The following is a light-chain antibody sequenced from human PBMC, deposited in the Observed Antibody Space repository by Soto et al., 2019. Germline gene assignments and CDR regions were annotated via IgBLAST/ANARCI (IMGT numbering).Light chain of an antibody. CDR3: HQYGSSTWT. CDR2: GAS. V-gene: IGKV3-15*01. J-gene: IGKJ1*01. Sequence: EIVMTQSPATLSVSPGERATLSCRASQSGNNNLAWYQQKPGQAPRLHIYGASATATGIPARFSGSGSGTDFTLTISRLEPEYFAVYYCHQYGSSTWTFGQGTKMEIK. CDR1: QSGNNN.